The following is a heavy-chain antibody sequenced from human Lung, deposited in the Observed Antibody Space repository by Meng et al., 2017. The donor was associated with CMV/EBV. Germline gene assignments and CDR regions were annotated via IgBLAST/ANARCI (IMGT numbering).Heavy chain of an antibody. CDR3: ARDPAHRRAAPFDS. D-gene: IGHD6-13*01. CDR1: GGTVSRVSDY. Sequence: GGTVSRVSDYWSWMRQARGNGLEGIGYIYHIWSTNYIHYLKSRVTISVDTRKNQFSLKLTSLTAVDTAVYDCARDPAHRRAAPFDSWGQGTLVTVSS. CDR2: IYHIWST. J-gene: IGHJ4*02. V-gene: IGHV4-61*01.